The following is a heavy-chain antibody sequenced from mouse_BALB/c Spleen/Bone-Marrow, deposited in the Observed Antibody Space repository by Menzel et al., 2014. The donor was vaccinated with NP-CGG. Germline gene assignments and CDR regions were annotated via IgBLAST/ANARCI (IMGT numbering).Heavy chain of an antibody. CDR2: INPYNGGT. V-gene: IGHV1-26*01. CDR1: GYSFTGYT. D-gene: IGHD1-1*01. J-gene: IGHJ1*01. Sequence: VQLQQSGPVLVQPGASLTISCKASGYSFTGYTMNWVKQSHGKNLEWIGLINPYNGGTSYNQKFKGKATLTVDKSSSTAYMELLSRTSEDSAVYYCAXXGXGSSYKGYFDVWGAGTTVT. CDR3: AXXGXGSSYKGYFDV.